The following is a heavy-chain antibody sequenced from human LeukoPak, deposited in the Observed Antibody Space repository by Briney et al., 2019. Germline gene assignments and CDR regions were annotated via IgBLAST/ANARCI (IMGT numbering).Heavy chain of an antibody. CDR2: IGAYNGNT. J-gene: IGHJ3*02. Sequence: ASVKVSCKASGGTFSSYGISWVRQAPGQGLEWMGWIGAYNGNTNYAQKLQGRVTMTTDTSTSTAYMELSSLRSEDTAVYYCASIVGATNDAFDIWGQGTMVTVSS. V-gene: IGHV1-18*01. CDR1: GGTFSSYG. D-gene: IGHD1-26*01. CDR3: ASIVGATNDAFDI.